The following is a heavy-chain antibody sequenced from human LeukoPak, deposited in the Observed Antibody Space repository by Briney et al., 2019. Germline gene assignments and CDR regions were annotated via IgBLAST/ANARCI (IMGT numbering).Heavy chain of an antibody. CDR1: GGSFSGYY. Sequence: SETLSLTCAVYGGSFSGYYWSWIRQPPGKGLEWIGEINHSGSTNYNPSLTSRVTISVDTSKNQFSLKLSSVTAADTAVYYCARGRIAAAGNRYYYYYYMDVWGKGTTVTVSS. V-gene: IGHV4-34*01. D-gene: IGHD6-13*01. CDR3: ARGRIAAAGNRYYYYYYMDV. CDR2: INHSGST. J-gene: IGHJ6*03.